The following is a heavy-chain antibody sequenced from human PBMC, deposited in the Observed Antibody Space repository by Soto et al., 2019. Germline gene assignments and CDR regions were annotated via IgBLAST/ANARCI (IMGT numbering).Heavy chain of an antibody. CDR1: GFTFSSYW. V-gene: IGHV3-74*01. CDR2: INSDGSST. CDR3: ASYSSSSAVLYYYYYGMDV. J-gene: IGHJ6*02. Sequence: GGSLRLSCAASGFTFSSYWMHWVRQAPGKGLVWVSRINSDGSSTSYADSVKGRFTISRDNAKNTLYLQMNSLRAEDTAVYYCASYSSSSAVLYYYYYGMDVWGQGTTVTVSS. D-gene: IGHD6-6*01.